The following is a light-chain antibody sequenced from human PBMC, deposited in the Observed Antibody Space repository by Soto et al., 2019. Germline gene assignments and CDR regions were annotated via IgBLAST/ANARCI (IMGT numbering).Light chain of an antibody. V-gene: IGLV2-8*01. CDR3: SSHAGSDNYV. CDR1: SSDTGDYNY. CDR2: EVS. J-gene: IGLJ1*01. Sequence: QSVLTQPPSASGSPGQSVTISCSGTSSDTGDYNYVSWYHQHPGKAPKLMIYEVSKRPSGVPDRFSGSKSGNTASLTVSGLQAEDEAAYYCSSHAGSDNYVFGTGTKVTVL.